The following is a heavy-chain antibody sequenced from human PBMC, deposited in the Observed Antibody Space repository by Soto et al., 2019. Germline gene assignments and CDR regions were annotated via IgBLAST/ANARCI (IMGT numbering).Heavy chain of an antibody. CDR2: INPNSGGT. D-gene: IGHD1-26*01. CDR3: ARDEGATMNWFDP. Sequence: ASVNVSCKASGYTFTGYYMHWVRQAPGQGLEWMGWINPNSGGTNYAQKFQGRVTMTRDTSISTAYMELSRLRSDDTAVYYCARDEGATMNWFDPWGQGTLVTVSS. CDR1: GYTFTGYY. J-gene: IGHJ5*02. V-gene: IGHV1-2*02.